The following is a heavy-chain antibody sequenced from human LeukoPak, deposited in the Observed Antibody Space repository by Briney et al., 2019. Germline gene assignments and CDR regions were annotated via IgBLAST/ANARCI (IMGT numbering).Heavy chain of an antibody. J-gene: IGHJ4*02. CDR2: INPSSGGT. CDR1: GYTFTGYY. CDR3: ARDLPLTVTTSDY. Sequence: ASVKVSCKASGYTFTGYYMHWVRQAPGQGLEWMGWINPSSGGTNYAQKFQGRVTMTRDTSISTAYMELSRLRSDDTAVYYCARDLPLTVTTSDYWGQGTLVTVSS. D-gene: IGHD4-17*01. V-gene: IGHV1-2*02.